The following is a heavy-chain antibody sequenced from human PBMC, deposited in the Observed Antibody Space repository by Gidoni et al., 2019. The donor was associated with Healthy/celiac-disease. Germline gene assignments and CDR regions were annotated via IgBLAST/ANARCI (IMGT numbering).Heavy chain of an antibody. CDR1: GYSVSSKSSA. CDR3: ARTSSHDYGDLDY. CDR2: TYYRSKWYN. D-gene: IGHD4-17*01. V-gene: IGHV6-1*01. J-gene: IGHJ4*02. Sequence: QVQLQQSGPGLVTPSQTLSLTCAISGYSVSSKSSAWNWIRQSPARGLEWLGRTYYRSKWYNDYAVSVKSRITINPDTSKNQFSLQLNSVTPEDTAVYYCARTSSHDYGDLDYWGQGTLVTVSS.